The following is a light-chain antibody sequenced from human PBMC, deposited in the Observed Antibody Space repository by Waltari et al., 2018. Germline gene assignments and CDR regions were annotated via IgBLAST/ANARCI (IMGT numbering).Light chain of an antibody. CDR3: QQYGTSSS. J-gene: IGKJ5*01. Sequence: EIVLTQSPGTLSLSPGERATLSCRASQSVGSNYLVWYQQRPGQAPRLLIYGASSRATGIQDRCSGSGSGTDFTLTISRLEPEDFAVYYCQQYGTSSSFGQGTRLEIK. V-gene: IGKV3-20*01. CDR1: QSVGSNY. CDR2: GAS.